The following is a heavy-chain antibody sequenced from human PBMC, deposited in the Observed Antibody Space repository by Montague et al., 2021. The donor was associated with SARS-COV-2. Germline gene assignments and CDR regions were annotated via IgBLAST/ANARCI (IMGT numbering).Heavy chain of an antibody. CDR1: GFTFSSYA. J-gene: IGHJ3*02. CDR2: ISYDGSNK. Sequence: SLRLSCSASGFTFSSYAMHWVRQAPGKGLEWVAVISYDGSNKYYXDSVKGRFIISRDNSKNTLYLQMNSLRAEDTAVYYCARDPDSGSYSSDAFDIWGQGTMVTVSS. D-gene: IGHD1-26*01. CDR3: ARDPDSGSYSSDAFDI. V-gene: IGHV3-30-3*01.